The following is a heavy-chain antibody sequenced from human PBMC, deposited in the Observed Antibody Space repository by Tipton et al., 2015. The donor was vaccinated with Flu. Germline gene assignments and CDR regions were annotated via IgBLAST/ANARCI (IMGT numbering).Heavy chain of an antibody. CDR1: GGSFSGYY. Sequence: TLSLTCAVYGGSFSGYYCSWIRQPPGKGLEWIGEINHSGSTNYNPSLKSRVTISVDTSKNQFSLKLSSVTAADTAVYYCAREKDSRGSEYFQQWGQGTLVTVSS. V-gene: IGHV4-34*01. CDR3: AREKDSRGSEYFQQ. CDR2: INHSGST. D-gene: IGHD6-19*01. J-gene: IGHJ1*01.